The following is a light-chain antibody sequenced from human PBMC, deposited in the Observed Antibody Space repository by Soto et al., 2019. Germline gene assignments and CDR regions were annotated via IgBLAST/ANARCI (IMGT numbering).Light chain of an antibody. CDR2: NNN. CDR3: AAWDDSLNGLV. J-gene: IGLJ1*01. V-gene: IGLV1-44*01. Sequence: QSVLTQPPSASGTPGQRVTISCSGSSSNIGSNIVNWYQQLPGTAPKLLIYNNNQRPSGVPDRFSGYKSGTSASLAISGLQSDDEADYYCAAWDDSLNGLVFGTGTKLTVL. CDR1: SSNIGSNI.